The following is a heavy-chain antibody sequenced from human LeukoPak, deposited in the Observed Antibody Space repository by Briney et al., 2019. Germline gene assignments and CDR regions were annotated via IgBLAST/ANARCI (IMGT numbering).Heavy chain of an antibody. D-gene: IGHD5-18*01. Sequence: PGGSLRLSCAASGFTFSSYWMHWVRQVPGKGLVWVSRVSLDGRTTSYADSVKGRFTISRDNAKNTVYLQMISLRADDTAVYYCVRAKSGHYGYSDYWGQGTLVTVSS. J-gene: IGHJ4*02. CDR1: GFTFSSYW. CDR2: VSLDGRTT. V-gene: IGHV3-74*01. CDR3: VRAKSGHYGYSDY.